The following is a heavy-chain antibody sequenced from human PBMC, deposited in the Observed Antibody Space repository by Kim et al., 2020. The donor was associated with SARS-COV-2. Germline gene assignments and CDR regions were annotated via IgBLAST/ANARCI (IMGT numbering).Heavy chain of an antibody. J-gene: IGHJ6*02. D-gene: IGHD3-3*01. Sequence: AMNWGRQAPGQGLEWMGWINTNTGNPTYAQGFTGRFVFSLDTSVSTAYLQISSLKAEDTAVYYCARDIGTITIFGVVIIPPSDMDVWGQGTKVTV. CDR2: INTNTGNP. V-gene: IGHV7-4-1*02. CDR1: A. CDR3: ARDIGTITIFGVVIIPPSDMDV.